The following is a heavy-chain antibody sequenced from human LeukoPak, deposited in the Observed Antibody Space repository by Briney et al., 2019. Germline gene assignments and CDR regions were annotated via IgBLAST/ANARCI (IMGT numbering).Heavy chain of an antibody. V-gene: IGHV3-23*01. J-gene: IGHJ3*02. D-gene: IGHD1-26*01. Sequence: PGRSLRLSCAASGFTFSSYAMSWVRQAPGKGLEWVSAISGSGGSTYYADSVKGRFTISRGNSKNTLYLQMNSLRAEDTAVYYCAKDLMIVGAIWGQGTMVTVSS. CDR1: GFTFSSYA. CDR3: AKDLMIVGAI. CDR2: ISGSGGST.